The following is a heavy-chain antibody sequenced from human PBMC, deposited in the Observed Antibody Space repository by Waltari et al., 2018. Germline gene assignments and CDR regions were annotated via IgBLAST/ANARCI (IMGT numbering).Heavy chain of an antibody. J-gene: IGHJ4*02. V-gene: IGHV3-30*01. Sequence: QVQLVESGGGVVKPGRCLRLSCSASELTFSSNSMHWVRQAPGKGLEWVAVIQYDGSNKYYADSVKGRFTISRDNSKNTLYLQMNSLRAEDTAVYYCAREGGVGAIYFFDYWGQGTLVTVSS. CDR1: ELTFSSNS. CDR2: IQYDGSNK. D-gene: IGHD1-26*01. CDR3: AREGGVGAIYFFDY.